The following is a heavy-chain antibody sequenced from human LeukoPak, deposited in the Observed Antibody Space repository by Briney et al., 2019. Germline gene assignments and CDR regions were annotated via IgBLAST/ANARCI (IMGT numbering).Heavy chain of an antibody. V-gene: IGHV3-23*01. J-gene: IGHJ4*02. D-gene: IGHD6-13*01. CDR3: AKNEGSRWYGDPLFDY. Sequence: PGGSLRLSCAASGFTFNTYAMSWVRQAPGKGLEWVSAISGSGRSTFYADSVKGRFTISRDNSKNTLYLQMNSLRAEDTAVYYCAKNEGSRWYGDPLFDYWGQGTVVTVSS. CDR1: GFTFNTYA. CDR2: ISGSGRST.